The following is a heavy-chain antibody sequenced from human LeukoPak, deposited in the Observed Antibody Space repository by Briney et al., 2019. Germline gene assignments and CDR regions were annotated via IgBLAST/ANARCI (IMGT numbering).Heavy chain of an antibody. Sequence: GGSLRLXCAASGFTFSSYSMNWVRQAPGKGLEWVSCISTSSSTIYYADSVKGRFTISRDNAKNSLYLQMNSLRAEDTAVYYCARDRYGDYYYYYYMDVWGKGTTVTVSS. J-gene: IGHJ6*03. CDR1: GFTFSSYS. D-gene: IGHD4-17*01. CDR2: ISTSSSTI. V-gene: IGHV3-48*01. CDR3: ARDRYGDYYYYYYMDV.